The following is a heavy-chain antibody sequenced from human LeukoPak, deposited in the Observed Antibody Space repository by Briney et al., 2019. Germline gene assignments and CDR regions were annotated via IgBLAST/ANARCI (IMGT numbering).Heavy chain of an antibody. J-gene: IGHJ3*02. V-gene: IGHV5-51*01. CDR2: FYPGDSDT. D-gene: IGHD3-10*01. CDR1: GYSFTNYW. CDR3: ARHVQRFGELVPDDAFDI. Sequence: GESLKISCKGSGYSFTNYWIGWVRQMPGRGLEWMGIFYPGDSDTRYSPSFQGQVTISADKSIRTAYLQWSSLKASDTAMYYYARHVQRFGELVPDDAFDIWGQGTMVTVSS.